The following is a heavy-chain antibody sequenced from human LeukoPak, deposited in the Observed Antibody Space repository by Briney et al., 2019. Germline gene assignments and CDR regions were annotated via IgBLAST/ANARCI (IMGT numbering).Heavy chain of an antibody. CDR1: GFTFADYA. CDR3: AKDHGDYFHNSGSYIAH. Sequence: PGGSLRLSCVASGFTFADYAMSWVRQTPGEGLEWVAVITGSGSGAFYAGSVKDRCAISRDNSKDTLYLEMINLGAEDTPFYYCAKDHGDYFHNSGSYIAHWGQGTLVTVSS. D-gene: IGHD6-19*01. V-gene: IGHV3-23*01. J-gene: IGHJ4*02. CDR2: ITGSGSGA.